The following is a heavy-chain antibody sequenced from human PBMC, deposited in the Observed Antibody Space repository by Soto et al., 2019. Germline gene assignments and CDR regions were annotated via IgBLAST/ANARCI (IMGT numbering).Heavy chain of an antibody. CDR1: GGSISSGDYY. Sequence: QVQLQESGPGLVRPSQTLSLTCTVSGGSISSGDYYWRWIRQHPGRGLEWIGYVYYSGITFYNPSLKSRLTISVDTSKNQVYLRLGSVTAADTAVYYCAREMFSRTWYPGDWGQGTLVTVSS. CDR2: VYYSGIT. V-gene: IGHV4-31*03. CDR3: AREMFSRTWYPGD. D-gene: IGHD6-13*01. J-gene: IGHJ4*02.